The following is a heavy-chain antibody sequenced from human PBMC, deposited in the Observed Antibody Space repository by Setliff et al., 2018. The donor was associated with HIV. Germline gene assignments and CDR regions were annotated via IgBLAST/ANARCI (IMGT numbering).Heavy chain of an antibody. CDR3: ARVVVERATIFDF. CDR2: IYYSGNT. CDR1: GGSISSADYY. Sequence: SETLSLTCTVSGGSISSADYYWSWIRQPPGKGLAWIGYIYYSGNTYFNPALKSRITMSVDTSEDQFSLKLSSVTAADTAVYYCARVVVERATIFDFWGPGTLVTVSS. V-gene: IGHV4-30-4*08. J-gene: IGHJ4*02. D-gene: IGHD5-12*01.